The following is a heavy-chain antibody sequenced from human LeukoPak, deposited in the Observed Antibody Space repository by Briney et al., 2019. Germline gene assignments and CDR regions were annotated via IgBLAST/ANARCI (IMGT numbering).Heavy chain of an antibody. V-gene: IGHV4-4*07. D-gene: IGHD4-17*01. CDR3: ARHLATVTIFDY. CDR1: GGSISSYY. J-gene: IGHJ4*02. Sequence: SETLSLTCTVSGGSISSYYWSWIRQPAGKGLEWIGRIYTSGSTNYNPSLKSRVTMSVDTSKNQFSLKQNSVTAADTAVYYCARHLATVTIFDYWGQGTLVTVSS. CDR2: IYTSGST.